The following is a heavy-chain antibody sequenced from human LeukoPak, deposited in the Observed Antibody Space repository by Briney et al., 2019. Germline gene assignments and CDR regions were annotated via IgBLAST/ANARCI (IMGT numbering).Heavy chain of an antibody. J-gene: IGHJ3*02. V-gene: IGHV4-4*07. D-gene: IGHD3-22*01. CDR3: ARTRKTYYEDASDI. CDR2: IYTSGST. Sequence: KPSETLSLTCTVSGGSISSYYWSWIRQPAGKGLEWIGRIYTSGSTNYNPSLKSRVTMSVDTSKNQFSLKLSSVTAADTAVYYCARTRKTYYEDASDIWGQGTMVTVSS. CDR1: GGSISSYY.